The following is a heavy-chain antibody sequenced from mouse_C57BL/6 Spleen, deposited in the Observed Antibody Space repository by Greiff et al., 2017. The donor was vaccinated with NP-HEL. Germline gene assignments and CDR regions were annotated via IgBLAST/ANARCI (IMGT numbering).Heavy chain of an antibody. V-gene: IGHV1-80*01. CDR3: ARYRSSYPYYFDY. D-gene: IGHD1-1*01. CDR1: GYAFSSYW. Sequence: VQLKESGAELVKPGASVKISCKASGYAFSSYWMNWVKQRPGKGLEWIGQIYPGDGDTNYNGKFKGKATLTADKSSSTAYMQLSSLTSEDSAVYFCARYRSSYPYYFDYWGQGTTLTVSS. J-gene: IGHJ2*01. CDR2: IYPGDGDT.